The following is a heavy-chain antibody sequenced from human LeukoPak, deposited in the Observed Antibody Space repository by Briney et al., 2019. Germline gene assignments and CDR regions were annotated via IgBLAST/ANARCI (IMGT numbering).Heavy chain of an antibody. D-gene: IGHD1-20*01. CDR2: IDTDGSTT. CDR1: GFTFTMYW. J-gene: IGHJ4*02. V-gene: IGHV3-74*01. Sequence: GGSLRLSCAASGFTFTMYWMHWVRQAPGRGLVWVSHIDTDGSTTRHADSVKGRFTISRDNAKNTLYLQMNSLRAEDTAVYFCARDGDNGNDLDYWGQGTLVTVSS. CDR3: ARDGDNGNDLDY.